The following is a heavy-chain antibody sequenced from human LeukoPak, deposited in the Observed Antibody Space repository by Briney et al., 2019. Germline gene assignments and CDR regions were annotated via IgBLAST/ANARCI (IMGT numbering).Heavy chain of an antibody. V-gene: IGHV3-7*02. CDR1: GFTLSRYW. CDR3: AIYRSYGDRDY. Sequence: GGSLRLSCAASGFTLSRYWMSWVRQAPGKGLEWVANINQDGSEKNYVDSVEGRFTISRDNAKNSLYLQMNSLRAEDTAVYYCAIYRSYGDRDYWGQGTLVTVSS. J-gene: IGHJ4*02. CDR2: INQDGSEK. D-gene: IGHD4-17*01.